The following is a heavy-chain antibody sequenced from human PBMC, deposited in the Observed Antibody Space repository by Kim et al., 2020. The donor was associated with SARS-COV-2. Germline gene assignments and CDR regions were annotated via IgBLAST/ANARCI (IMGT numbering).Heavy chain of an antibody. D-gene: IGHD6-19*01. Sequence: ASVKVSCKASGYTFTGYYMHWVRQAPGQGLEWMGRINPNSGGTNYAQKFQGRVTMTRDTSISTAYMELSRLRSDDTAVYYCARLLSSGWHDFDYWGQGTLVTVSS. CDR1: GYTFTGYY. CDR3: ARLLSSGWHDFDY. J-gene: IGHJ4*02. CDR2: INPNSGGT. V-gene: IGHV1-2*06.